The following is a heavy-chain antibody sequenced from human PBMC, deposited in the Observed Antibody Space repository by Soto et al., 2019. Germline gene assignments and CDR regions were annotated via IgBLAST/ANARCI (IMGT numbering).Heavy chain of an antibody. Sequence: SETLSLTCTVSGGSISSSSYYWGWIRQPPGKGLEWIGSIYYSGSTYYNPSLKSRVTISVDTSKNQFSLKLSSVTAADTAVYYCARGSYDFWSGGAPRRWFDPWGQGTLVTVSS. J-gene: IGHJ5*02. CDR3: ARGSYDFWSGGAPRRWFDP. CDR2: IYYSGST. D-gene: IGHD3-3*01. CDR1: GGSISSSSYY. V-gene: IGHV4-39*01.